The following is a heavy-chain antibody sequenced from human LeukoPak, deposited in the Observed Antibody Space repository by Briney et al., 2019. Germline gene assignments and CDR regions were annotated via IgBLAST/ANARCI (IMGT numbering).Heavy chain of an antibody. CDR2: ISGGGGST. Sequence: GGSLRLSCAASGFTFTNYAMSWVRQAPGKGLEWVSAISGGGGSTYYADSVKGRFTISRDNSKNTLYLQMNSLRAEDTAVYYCAREMWRGFVDYWGQGTLVTVSS. V-gene: IGHV3-23*01. D-gene: IGHD3-3*01. J-gene: IGHJ4*02. CDR3: AREMWRGFVDY. CDR1: GFTFTNYA.